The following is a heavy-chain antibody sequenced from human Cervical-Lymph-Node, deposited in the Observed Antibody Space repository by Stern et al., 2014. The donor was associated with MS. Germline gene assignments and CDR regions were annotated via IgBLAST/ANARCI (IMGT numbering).Heavy chain of an antibody. CDR2: IIPFVGTA. Sequence: QVQLVQSGADVKKPGSSLRVSCKASGGISWLRQAPGQGLEWMGGIIPFVGTANYAQNFQGRLTIIADTSTNTTYMELSSLRFDDTAVYYCARGAGDNWFDPWGQGTLVSVSS. V-gene: IGHV1-69*06. CDR3: ARGAGDNWFDP. D-gene: IGHD3-10*01. J-gene: IGHJ5*02. CDR1: GG.